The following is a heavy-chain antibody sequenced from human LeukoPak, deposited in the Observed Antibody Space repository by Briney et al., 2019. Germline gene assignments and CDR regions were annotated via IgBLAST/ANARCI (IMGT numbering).Heavy chain of an antibody. V-gene: IGHV1-2*02. J-gene: IGHJ5*02. CDR2: INPNSGGT. CDR1: GYTFTGYY. D-gene: IGHD2-2*02. Sequence: ASVKVSCKASGYTFTGYYMHWVRQAPGQGLEWMGWINPNSGGTNYAQKFQGRVTMTRDTPISTAYMELSRLRSDDTAVYYCARGIRGCSSTSCYRWFDPWGQGTPVTVSS. CDR3: ARGIRGCSSTSCYRWFDP.